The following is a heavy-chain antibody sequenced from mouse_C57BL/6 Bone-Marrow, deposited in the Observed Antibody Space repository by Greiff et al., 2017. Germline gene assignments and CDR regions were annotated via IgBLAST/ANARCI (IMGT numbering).Heavy chain of an antibody. D-gene: IGHD1-1*01. CDR2: ISSGSSTI. Sequence: EVKVVESGGGLVKPGGSLKLSCAASGFTFSDYGMHWVRQAPEKGLEWVAYISSGSSTIYYADTVKGRFTISRDNAKNTLFLQMTSLRSEDTAMYYCARDGSSSLAYWGQGTLVTVSA. V-gene: IGHV5-17*01. CDR1: GFTFSDYG. CDR3: ARDGSSSLAY. J-gene: IGHJ3*01.